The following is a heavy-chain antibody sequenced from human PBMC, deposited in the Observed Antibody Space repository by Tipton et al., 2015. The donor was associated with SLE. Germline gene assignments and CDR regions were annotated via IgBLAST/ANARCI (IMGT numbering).Heavy chain of an antibody. CDR3: ARVLVATIYYFDY. CDR1: GGSFSGYY. CDR2: INHSGST. D-gene: IGHD5-12*01. V-gene: IGHV4-34*01. Sequence: TLSLTCAVYGGSFSGYYWSWIRQPPGKGLEWIGEINHSGSTNYNPSLKGRVTISVDTSKNQFSLKLSSVTAAGTAVYYCARVLVATIYYFDYWGQGTLVTVSS. J-gene: IGHJ4*02.